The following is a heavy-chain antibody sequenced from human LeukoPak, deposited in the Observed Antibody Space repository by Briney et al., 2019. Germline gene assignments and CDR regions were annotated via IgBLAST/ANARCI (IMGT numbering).Heavy chain of an antibody. V-gene: IGHV1-18*01. Sequence: ASVKVSCKASGYTFTSYGIIWVRQAPGQGLEWMGWISAYNGNTNYAQKLQGRVTMTTDTSTSTAYMELRSLRSDDTAVYYCARFSPYDFWSGYYPSDLDYWGQGTLVTVSS. CDR1: GYTFTSYG. J-gene: IGHJ4*02. CDR3: ARFSPYDFWSGYYPSDLDY. D-gene: IGHD3-3*01. CDR2: ISAYNGNT.